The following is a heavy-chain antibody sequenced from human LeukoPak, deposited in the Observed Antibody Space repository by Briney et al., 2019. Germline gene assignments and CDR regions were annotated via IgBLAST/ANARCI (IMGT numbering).Heavy chain of an antibody. Sequence: GGSLRLSCAASGFTFSSYALSGFRQAPGRGLEGSSLTYSRGGTSYADSVKGRFTISRDSSKNTLFLQMNSLRVEDTAVYYCARDPPGIAASGTYYWGQGTLVTVSS. D-gene: IGHD6-13*01. CDR2: TYSRGGT. V-gene: IGHV3-53*01. J-gene: IGHJ4*02. CDR1: GFTFSSYA. CDR3: ARDPPGIAASGTYY.